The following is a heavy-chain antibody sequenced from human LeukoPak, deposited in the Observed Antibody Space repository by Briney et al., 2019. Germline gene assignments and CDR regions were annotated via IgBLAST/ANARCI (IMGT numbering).Heavy chain of an antibody. CDR2: IKQDGSEK. V-gene: IGHV3-7*01. D-gene: IGHD3-16*01. Sequence: GGLLRLSCEASGFTFTTYWMAWVRQAPGKGLEWVANIKQDGSEKYYVDSVKGRFTISRDNTKKSLYLQMSSLRADDTAVYYCARDRLGAEYDYWGQGTLVAVSS. CDR1: GFTFTTYW. J-gene: IGHJ4*02. CDR3: ARDRLGAEYDY.